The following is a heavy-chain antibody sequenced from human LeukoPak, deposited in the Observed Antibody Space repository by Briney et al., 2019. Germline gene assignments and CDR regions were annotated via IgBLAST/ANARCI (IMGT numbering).Heavy chain of an antibody. Sequence: GGSLRLSCAASGFTFSSYGMHWVRQAPGKGLEWVAVVSYDGSNKYYADSVKGRFTISRDNSKNTLYLQMNSLRAEDTAVYYCAKSWRIDYWGQGTLVTVSS. CDR1: GFTFSSYG. D-gene: IGHD6-13*01. J-gene: IGHJ4*02. CDR2: VSYDGSNK. V-gene: IGHV3-30*18. CDR3: AKSWRIDY.